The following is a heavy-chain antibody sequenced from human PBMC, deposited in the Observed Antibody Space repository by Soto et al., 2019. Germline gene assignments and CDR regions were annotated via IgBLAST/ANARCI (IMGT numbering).Heavy chain of an antibody. V-gene: IGHV3-23*01. CDR1: GFTFSSYA. CDR2: ISGSGGST. CDR3: AKDYDSSGYGLRFDY. Sequence: PGGSLRLSCAASGFTFSSYAMSWVRQAPGKGLEWVSAISGSGGSTCYADSVKGRFTISRDNSKNTLYLQMNSLRAEDTAVYYCAKDYDSSGYGLRFDYWGQGTLVTVSS. J-gene: IGHJ4*02. D-gene: IGHD3-22*01.